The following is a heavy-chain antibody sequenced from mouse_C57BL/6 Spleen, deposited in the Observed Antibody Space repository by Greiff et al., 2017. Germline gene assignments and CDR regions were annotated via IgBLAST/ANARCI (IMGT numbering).Heavy chain of an antibody. J-gene: IGHJ4*01. D-gene: IGHD2-10*01. Sequence: VQVVESGPELVKPGASVKISCKASGYAFSSSWMNWVKQRPGKGLEWIGRIYPGDGDTNYNGKFKGKATLTADKSSSTAYMQLSSLTSEDSAVYFCARDGAYSVYWGQGTSVTVSS. V-gene: IGHV1-82*01. CDR1: GYAFSSSW. CDR3: ARDGAYSVY. CDR2: IYPGDGDT.